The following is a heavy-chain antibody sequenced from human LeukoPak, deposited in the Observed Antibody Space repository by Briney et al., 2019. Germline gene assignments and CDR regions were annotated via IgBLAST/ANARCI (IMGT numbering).Heavy chain of an antibody. CDR1: GFTFSSYS. Sequence: GGSLRLSCAASGFTFSSYSMNWVRQAPGKGLEWVSSISSSSSYIYYADSVEGRFTISRDNAKNSLYLQMNSLRAEDTAVYYCARVPYTAMVTGYFDYWGQGTLVTVSS. CDR2: ISSSSSYI. CDR3: ARVPYTAMVTGYFDY. J-gene: IGHJ4*02. V-gene: IGHV3-21*01. D-gene: IGHD5-18*01.